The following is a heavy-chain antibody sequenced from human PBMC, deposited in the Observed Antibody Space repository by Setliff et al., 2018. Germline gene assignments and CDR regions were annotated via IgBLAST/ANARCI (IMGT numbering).Heavy chain of an antibody. Sequence: LSLTCSVSGDSMSFSYWSWIRQPPGKGLEWIGYIYYSGSTDSHPSLKSRVSISIDTSKNQFSLNVRSVTAADTAIYYCAKGRGEMDSWGQGILVTVSS. J-gene: IGHJ4*02. CDR1: GDSMSFSY. CDR3: AKGRGEMDS. D-gene: IGHD3-10*01. CDR2: IYYSGST. V-gene: IGHV4-59*01.